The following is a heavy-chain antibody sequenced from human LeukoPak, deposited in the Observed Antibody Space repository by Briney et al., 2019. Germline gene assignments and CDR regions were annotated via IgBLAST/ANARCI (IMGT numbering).Heavy chain of an antibody. D-gene: IGHD2-2*01. CDR3: AGDRDIVVVPAASNWFDP. CDR2: IIPIFGTA. Sequence: ASVKVSCKASGGTFSSYAISWVRQAPGQGLEWMGGIIPIFGTANYAQKFQGRVTITADESTSTVYMELSSLRSEDTAVYYRAGDRDIVVVPAASNWFDPWGQGTLVTVSS. CDR1: GGTFSSYA. V-gene: IGHV1-69*13. J-gene: IGHJ5*02.